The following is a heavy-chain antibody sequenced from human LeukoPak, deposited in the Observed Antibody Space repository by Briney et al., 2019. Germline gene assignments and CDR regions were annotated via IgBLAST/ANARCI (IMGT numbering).Heavy chain of an antibody. Sequence: GGSLRLSCAASGFAFNSYAIHWVRQAPGRGLEWVAVISYDGTHKFYADSVKGRFTLSRDNSKSTLYLQMTSLRPEDTALYYCARDIRPHSTVSVDFWGQGTLVTVSS. V-gene: IGHV3-30*04. CDR3: ARDIRPHSTVSVDF. D-gene: IGHD4-11*01. J-gene: IGHJ4*02. CDR1: GFAFNSYA. CDR2: ISYDGTHK.